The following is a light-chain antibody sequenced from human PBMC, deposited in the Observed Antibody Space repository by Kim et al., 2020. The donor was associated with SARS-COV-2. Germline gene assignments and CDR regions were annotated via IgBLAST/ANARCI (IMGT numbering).Light chain of an antibody. CDR1: QDIRND. CDR3: LQHSTYPIT. CDR2: GAS. Sequence: SVRDRGNITCRASQDIRNDLGWYQQNPGRAPKRLLYGASSLQSGVPSRFSGSGSGTEFTLTISSVQPEDFATYFCLQHSTYPITFGQGTRLEIK. J-gene: IGKJ5*01. V-gene: IGKV1-17*01.